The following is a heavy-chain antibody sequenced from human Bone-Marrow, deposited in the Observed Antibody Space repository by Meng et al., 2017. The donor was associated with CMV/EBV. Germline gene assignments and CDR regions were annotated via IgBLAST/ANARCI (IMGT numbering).Heavy chain of an antibody. D-gene: IGHD2-2*03. CDR1: GFTFSDYY. J-gene: IGHJ6*02. CDR2: IGSSGTSI. Sequence: GGSLRLSCAASGFTFSDYYMSWVRQAPGKGLEWVAYIGSSGTSISYGDPVKGRFTISRDNAKNSLYLQMNSLRAEDTAVYYCARYGYCSSSSCYANYCYGMDVWGQGTTVTVSS. CDR3: ARYGYCSSSSCYANYCYGMDV. V-gene: IGHV3-11*01.